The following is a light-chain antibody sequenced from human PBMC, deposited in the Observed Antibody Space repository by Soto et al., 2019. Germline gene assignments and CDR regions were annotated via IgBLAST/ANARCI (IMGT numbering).Light chain of an antibody. V-gene: IGKV3-15*01. CDR2: GAS. CDR3: QQSYSTPLT. CDR1: QSFSSN. J-gene: IGKJ4*01. Sequence: EIVITQSPATLSVSPGERATLSCRASQSFSSNLAWYQQKPGQAPRLLIYGASTRATGVPARFSGSGSGTEFTLTISSLQPEDFATYYCQQSYSTPLTFGGGTKVDI.